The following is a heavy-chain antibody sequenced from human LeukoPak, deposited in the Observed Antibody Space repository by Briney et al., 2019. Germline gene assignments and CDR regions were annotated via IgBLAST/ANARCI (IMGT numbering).Heavy chain of an antibody. D-gene: IGHD3-16*01. J-gene: IGHJ4*02. V-gene: IGHV3-7*01. CDR1: GFTLSNYW. CDR3: ARADRLGAALLASFDY. CDR2: IKQDGSEK. Sequence: GGSLRLSCAASGFTLSNYWMTWVRQPPGKGLEWVANIKQDGSEKYYVDSVKGRFTISRDNAKNSLYLQMNSLRAEDTAVYYCARADRLGAALLASFDYWGQGTLVTVSS.